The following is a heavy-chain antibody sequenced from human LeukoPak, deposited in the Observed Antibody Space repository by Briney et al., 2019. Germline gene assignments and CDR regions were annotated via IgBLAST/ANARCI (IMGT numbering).Heavy chain of an antibody. V-gene: IGHV1-18*01. Sequence: ASVKVSCKASGYTFTSYGISWVRQAPGQGLEWMGWISAYHGNTNYAQKLQGRVTMTTDTSTSTAYMELRSLRSDDTAVYYCARDFPYRGWYDYVWGSYPKGFDYWGQGTLVTVSS. CDR1: GYTFTSYG. D-gene: IGHD3-16*02. J-gene: IGHJ4*02. CDR3: ARDFPYRGWYDYVWGSYPKGFDY. CDR2: ISAYHGNT.